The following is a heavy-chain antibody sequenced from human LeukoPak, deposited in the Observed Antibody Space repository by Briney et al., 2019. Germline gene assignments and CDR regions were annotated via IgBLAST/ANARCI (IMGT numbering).Heavy chain of an antibody. V-gene: IGHV1-2*02. CDR3: ARGPDFCNIGWYLY. Sequence: ASVKVSCKASGYTFTDYYIHWVRQAPGQGLEWMGWMNPDSGGTNYAQNFQGRVTMTRDTSITTAYIELTRLRSDATAVYSCARGPDFCNIGWYLYWSQGTLVTVSS. J-gene: IGHJ1*01. CDR2: MNPDSGGT. D-gene: IGHD6-19*01. CDR1: GYTFTDYY.